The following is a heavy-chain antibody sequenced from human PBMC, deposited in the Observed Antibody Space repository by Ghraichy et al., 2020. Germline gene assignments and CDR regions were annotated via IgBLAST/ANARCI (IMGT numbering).Heavy chain of an antibody. V-gene: IGHV3-21*06. J-gene: IGHJ5*02. CDR3: ARGRDYDLLGRVPPFDP. CDR2: ISGVSTYI. Sequence: GGSLRLSCAASGFSLSFYNMTWVRQAPGKGLEWVSSISGVSTYIYYADSVKGRFTISRDNAKNSLYLQMNSLRAEDTAFYYCARGRDYDLLGRVPPFDPWGQGTLVTVSS. CDR1: GFSLSFYN. D-gene: IGHD4-17*01.